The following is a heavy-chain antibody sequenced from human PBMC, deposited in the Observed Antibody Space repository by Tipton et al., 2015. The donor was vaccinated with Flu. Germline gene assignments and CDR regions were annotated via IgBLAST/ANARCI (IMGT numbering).Heavy chain of an antibody. Sequence: TLSLTCTVSGDSISSGGFYWSWIRQPAGKGLEWIGRIYSSGITKYNASLKSRVTITIDTSKHQFSLKVTPVTAADTAVYYWARGGYDFVPHAWFDPWGQGRLGTVSS. CDR2: IYSSGIT. V-gene: IGHV4-61*02. CDR1: GDSISSGGFY. D-gene: IGHD2/OR15-2a*01. CDR3: ARGGYDFVPHAWFDP. J-gene: IGHJ5*02.